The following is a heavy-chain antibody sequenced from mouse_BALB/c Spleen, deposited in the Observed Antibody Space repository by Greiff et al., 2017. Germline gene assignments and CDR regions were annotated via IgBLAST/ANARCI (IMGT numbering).Heavy chain of an antibody. CDR2: ISSGSSTI. Sequence: EVQLVESGGGLVQPGGSRKLSCAASGFTFSSFGMHWVRQAPEKGLEWVAYISSGSSTIYYADTVKGRFTISRDNPKNTLFLQISSLKSEDTAMYYCARDREGRYAMDYWGQGTSVTVSS. V-gene: IGHV5-17*02. CDR3: ARDREGRYAMDY. J-gene: IGHJ4*01. CDR1: GFTFSSFG.